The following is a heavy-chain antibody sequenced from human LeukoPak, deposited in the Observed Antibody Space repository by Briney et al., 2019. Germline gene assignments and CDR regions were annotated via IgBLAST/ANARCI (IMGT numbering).Heavy chain of an antibody. J-gene: IGHJ4*02. CDR3: ARDHSSGWYSDYFDY. CDR1: GFTFSSYG. V-gene: IGHV3-33*01. CDR2: IWYDGSNK. D-gene: IGHD6-19*01. Sequence: GGSLRLSCAASGFTFSSYGMHWVRQAPGKGLEWVAVIWYDGSNKYYADSVKGRFTISRDNSKNTLYLQMNSLRAEDTAVYYRARDHSSGWYSDYFDYWGQGTLVTVSS.